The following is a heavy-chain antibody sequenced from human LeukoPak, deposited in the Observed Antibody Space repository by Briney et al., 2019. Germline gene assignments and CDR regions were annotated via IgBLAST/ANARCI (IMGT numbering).Heavy chain of an antibody. CDR2: IYTSGST. CDR1: GGSISSYY. J-gene: IGHJ4*02. V-gene: IGHV4-4*07. CDR3: ARERSPHELAAAGLDY. D-gene: IGHD6-13*01. Sequence: SETLSLTCTVSGGSISSYYWSWIRQPAGKGLEWIGRIYTSGSTNYNPSLKSRVTISVDTSKNQFSLKLSSVTAADTAVYYCARERSPHELAAAGLDYWGQGTLVTVSS.